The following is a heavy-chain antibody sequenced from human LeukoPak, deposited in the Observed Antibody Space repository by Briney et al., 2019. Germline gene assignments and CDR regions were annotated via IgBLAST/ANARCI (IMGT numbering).Heavy chain of an antibody. Sequence: SETLTLTCTVSGCSISSGGYYWSWIRQHPGKGRDWIGYICYSGSTYYNPSLKSRVTISVDTSKNQFSLKLSSVTAADTAVYYCARQIAVAGTAGFDYWGQGTLVTVSS. V-gene: IGHV4-31*03. D-gene: IGHD6-19*01. CDR3: ARQIAVAGTAGFDY. CDR2: ICYSGST. CDR1: GCSISSGGYY. J-gene: IGHJ4*02.